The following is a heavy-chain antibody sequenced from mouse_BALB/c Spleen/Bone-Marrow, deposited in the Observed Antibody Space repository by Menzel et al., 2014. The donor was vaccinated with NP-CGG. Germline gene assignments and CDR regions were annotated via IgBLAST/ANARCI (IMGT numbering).Heavy chain of an antibody. Sequence: VQLQHSGTVLARPGAAVKMSCKASGYTFSNYWMHWVKQRPGQGLEWIGTIYPGNSDTTYNQKFKGKATLTAVTSTGTAYMELSSLTNEDSAVYYCTTLARNKFDYWGQGTTLTVSS. V-gene: IGHV1-5*01. D-gene: IGHD3-1*01. CDR1: GYTFSNYW. CDR2: IYPGNSDT. J-gene: IGHJ2*01. CDR3: TTLARNKFDY.